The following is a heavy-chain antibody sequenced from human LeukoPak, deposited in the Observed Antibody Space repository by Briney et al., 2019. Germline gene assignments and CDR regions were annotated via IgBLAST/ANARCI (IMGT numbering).Heavy chain of an antibody. CDR2: IYYSGST. CDR3: ARVRYYDSSGYYDTPSAFDY. D-gene: IGHD3-22*01. Sequence: PSETLSLTCTVSGGSISSGGYYWSWIRQHPGSGLEWIGYIYYSGSTYYNPSLKSRVTISVDTSKNQFSLKLSSVTAADTAVYYCARVRYYDSSGYYDTPSAFDYWGQGTLVTVSS. CDR1: GGSISSGGYY. V-gene: IGHV4-31*03. J-gene: IGHJ4*02.